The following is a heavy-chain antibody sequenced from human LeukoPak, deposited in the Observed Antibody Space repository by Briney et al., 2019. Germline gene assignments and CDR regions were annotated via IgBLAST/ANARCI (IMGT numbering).Heavy chain of an antibody. V-gene: IGHV1-8*01. D-gene: IGHD2-15*01. J-gene: IGHJ6*02. Sequence: ASVKVSCKASGYTFTSYDINWVRQATGQGLEWMGWMNPNSGNTGYAQKFQGRVTMTRNTSISTAYMELSSLRSEDTAVYYCARDFPDIVVVVAAIDYYGMDVWGQGTTVTVSS. CDR3: ARDFPDIVVVVAAIDYYGMDV. CDR1: GYTFTSYD. CDR2: MNPNSGNT.